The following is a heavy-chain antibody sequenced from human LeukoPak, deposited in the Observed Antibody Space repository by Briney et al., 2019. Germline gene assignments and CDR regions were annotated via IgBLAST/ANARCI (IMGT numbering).Heavy chain of an antibody. V-gene: IGHV3-30*03. J-gene: IGHJ4*02. CDR2: ISYDGSNT. Sequence: GGSVRLSCAASGFTFSSYGMHWVRQAPGKGLEWMAVISYDGSNTYYADTVQGRVTITRDNSKNTLYLQMNSLRAEDTAVYYCAVSYYYNISGDRRVNPDYWGQGTLITVSS. CDR1: GFTFSSYG. D-gene: IGHD3-22*01. CDR3: AVSYYYNISGDRRVNPDY.